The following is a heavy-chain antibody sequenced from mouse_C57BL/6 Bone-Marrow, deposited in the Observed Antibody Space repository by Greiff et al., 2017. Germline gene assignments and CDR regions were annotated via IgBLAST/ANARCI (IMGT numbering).Heavy chain of an antibody. J-gene: IGHJ2*02. CDR3: TKDKATPIDY. D-gene: IGHD3-2*02. Sequence: DVQLVESGEGLVKPGGSLKLSCAASGFTFSSYAMSWVRQTPEKRLEWVAYISSGGDYIYYADTVKGRFTISRDNARNTLYLQMSSLESEDTSIKYCTKDKATPIDYWGQGTSLTVSS. CDR1: GFTFSSYA. CDR2: ISSGGDYI. V-gene: IGHV5-9-1*02.